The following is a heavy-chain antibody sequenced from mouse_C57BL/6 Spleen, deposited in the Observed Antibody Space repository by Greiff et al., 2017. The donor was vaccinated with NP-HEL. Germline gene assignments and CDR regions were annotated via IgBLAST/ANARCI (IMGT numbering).Heavy chain of an antibody. V-gene: IGHV1-52*01. CDR2: IDPSDSET. Sequence: VQLQQPGAELVRPGSSVKLSCKASGYTFTSYWMHWVKQRPIQGLEWIGNIDPSDSETHYNQKFKDKATLTVDKSSSTAYMQLSSLTSEDSAVYYCARGGGKCYSYFDYWGQGTTLTVSS. D-gene: IGHD2-12*01. CDR1: GYTFTSYW. J-gene: IGHJ2*01. CDR3: ARGGGKCYSYFDY.